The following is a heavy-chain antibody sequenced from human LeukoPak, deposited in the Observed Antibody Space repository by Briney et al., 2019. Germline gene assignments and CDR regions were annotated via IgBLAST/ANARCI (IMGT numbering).Heavy chain of an antibody. D-gene: IGHD5-18*01. J-gene: IGHJ4*02. CDR2: FDPEDYKT. CDR3: ATDRIRGYSYGYDN. CDR1: GYTLTELS. Sequence: ASVKVSCKVSGYTLTELSMHWVRQAPGKGLEWIGGFDPEDYKTIYAQEFQGRVTMTEDTSTDTAYMELTSLRSEDTAVYYCATDRIRGYSYGYDNWGQGTLVTVSS. V-gene: IGHV1-24*01.